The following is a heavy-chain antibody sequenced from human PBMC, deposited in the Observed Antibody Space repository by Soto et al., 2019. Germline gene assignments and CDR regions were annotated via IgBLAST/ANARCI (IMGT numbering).Heavy chain of an antibody. D-gene: IGHD3-16*01. CDR3: ARVGINYYYGMDV. V-gene: IGHV3-48*02. Sequence: GGSLRLSCAASGFTFSGYNMNWVRQAPGKGLEWVSYISSSSSSIYYEDSVKGRFTISRDNAKNSLYLQMNSLRDEDTAVYYCARVGINYYYGMDVWGQGTTVTVSS. CDR1: GFTFSGYN. CDR2: ISSSSSSI. J-gene: IGHJ6*02.